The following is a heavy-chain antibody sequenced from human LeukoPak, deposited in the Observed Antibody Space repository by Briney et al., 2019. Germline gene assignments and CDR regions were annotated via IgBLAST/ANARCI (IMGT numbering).Heavy chain of an antibody. Sequence: GGSLRLSCAASGFTFSDYTLNWVCQAPGKGLEWLSYISPSRGSIAYADSVKGRFTISSDSAKNSVYLQINNLRAEDTAVYYCARDRDWAFDYWGQGILVTVSS. J-gene: IGHJ4*02. CDR3: ARDRDWAFDY. D-gene: IGHD2-21*01. CDR2: ISPSRGSI. CDR1: GFTFSDYT. V-gene: IGHV3-48*01.